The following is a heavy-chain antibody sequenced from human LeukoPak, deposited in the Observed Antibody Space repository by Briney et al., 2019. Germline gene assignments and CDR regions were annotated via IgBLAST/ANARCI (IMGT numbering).Heavy chain of an antibody. D-gene: IGHD3-22*01. V-gene: IGHV3-13*01. Sequence: PGGSLRLSCAASGFTFSSYDMHWVRQATGKGLEWVSAIGTAGDTYYPGSVKGRFTISRENAKNSLYLQMNSLRAEDTAVYYCARDDSWLSVYAKFDYWGQGTLVTVSS. CDR3: ARDDSWLSVYAKFDY. J-gene: IGHJ4*02. CDR2: IGTAGDT. CDR1: GFTFSSYD.